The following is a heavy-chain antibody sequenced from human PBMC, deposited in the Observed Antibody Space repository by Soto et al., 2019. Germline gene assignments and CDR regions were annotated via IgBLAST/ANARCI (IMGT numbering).Heavy chain of an antibody. V-gene: IGHV4-34*01. D-gene: IGHD3-22*01. Sequence: SETLSLTCAVYGGSFSGYYWSWIRQPPGKGLEWIGEINHSGSTNYNPSLKSRVTISVDTSKNQFSLKLSSVTAADTAVYYCARGPRTMIVVPGYYYYGMDVWGQGPTVT. CDR2: INHSGST. J-gene: IGHJ6*02. CDR1: GGSFSGYY. CDR3: ARGPRTMIVVPGYYYYGMDV.